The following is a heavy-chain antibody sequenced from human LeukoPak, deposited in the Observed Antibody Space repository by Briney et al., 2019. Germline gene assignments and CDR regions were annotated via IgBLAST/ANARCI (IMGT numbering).Heavy chain of an antibody. V-gene: IGHV1-69*05. D-gene: IGHD2-21*02. Sequence: SVKVSCKASGGTFSSYAISWVRQAPGQGLEGMGGIIPIFGTANYAQKFQGRVTITTDESTSTAYMELSSLRSEDTAVYYCARVGCGGDCYGSFDYWGQGTLVTVSS. CDR3: ARVGCGGDCYGSFDY. CDR1: GGTFSSYA. J-gene: IGHJ4*02. CDR2: IIPIFGTA.